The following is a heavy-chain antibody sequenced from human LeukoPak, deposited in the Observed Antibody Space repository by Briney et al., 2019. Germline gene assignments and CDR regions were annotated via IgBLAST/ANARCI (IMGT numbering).Heavy chain of an antibody. Sequence: GGSMRLSCAASGLTFSSDAMSWVRQAPGKGLEWVSAISGSGGSTYYADSVKGRFTISRDNSKNTLYLQMNSLRAEDTAVYYCAKGYSNYSPFDYWGQRTLVTVSS. CDR2: ISGSGGST. CDR1: GLTFSSDA. D-gene: IGHD4-11*01. CDR3: AKGYSNYSPFDY. J-gene: IGHJ4*02. V-gene: IGHV3-23*01.